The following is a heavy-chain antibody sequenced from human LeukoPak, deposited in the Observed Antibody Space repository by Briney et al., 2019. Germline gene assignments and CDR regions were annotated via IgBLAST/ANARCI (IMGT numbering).Heavy chain of an antibody. Sequence: GGSLRLSCAAPGSTFGDYWMSWVRQAPGKGLEWVANIKLDGSEKYYVDSVKGRFTISRDNAKNSLFLQMNNLRAEDTAVYYCARVRGWHDYFDFWGQGTRVTVSS. CDR3: ARVRGWHDYFDF. D-gene: IGHD6-19*01. CDR2: IKLDGSEK. V-gene: IGHV3-7*01. CDR1: GSTFGDYW. J-gene: IGHJ4*02.